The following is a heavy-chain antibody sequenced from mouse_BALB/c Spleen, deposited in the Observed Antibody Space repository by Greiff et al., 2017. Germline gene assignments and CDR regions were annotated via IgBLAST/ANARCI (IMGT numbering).Heavy chain of an antibody. Sequence: VQLQQSGAELVRPGTSVKISCKASGYTFTNYWLGWVKQRPGHGLEWIGDIYPGGGYTNYNEKFKGKATLTADTSSSTAYMQLSSLTSEDSAVYFCARGKYDNYEAMDYWGQGTSVTVSS. CDR1: GYTFTNYW. CDR2: IYPGGGYT. CDR3: ARGKYDNYEAMDY. V-gene: IGHV1-63*02. D-gene: IGHD2-10*02. J-gene: IGHJ4*01.